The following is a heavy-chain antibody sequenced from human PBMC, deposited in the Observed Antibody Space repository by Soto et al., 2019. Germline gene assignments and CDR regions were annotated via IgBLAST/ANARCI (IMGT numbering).Heavy chain of an antibody. Sequence: GGSLRLSCAASGFTFSSYAMSWVRQAPGKGLEWVSAISGSGGSTYYADSVKGRFTISRDNSKNTLYLQMNSLRAEDTAVYYCAKDNIRAVKFPVVPAAPSDYWGQGTLVTVSS. CDR2: ISGSGGST. J-gene: IGHJ4*02. CDR1: GFTFSSYA. V-gene: IGHV3-23*01. D-gene: IGHD2-2*01. CDR3: AKDNIRAVKFPVVPAAPSDY.